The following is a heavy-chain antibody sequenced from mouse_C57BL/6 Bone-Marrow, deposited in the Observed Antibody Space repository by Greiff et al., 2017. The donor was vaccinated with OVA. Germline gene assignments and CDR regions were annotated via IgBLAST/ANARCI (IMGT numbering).Heavy chain of an antibody. CDR3: ARRRSGYAMDY. J-gene: IGHJ4*01. CDR2: IYSGGGYT. Sequence: VQLQQSGAELVRPGTSVKMSCKASGYTFTNYWIGWAKQRPGHGLEWIGDIYSGGGYTNYNEKFKGKATLTADKSSSTAYMQFSSLTSEDSAIYYCARRRSGYAMDYWGQGTSVTVSS. D-gene: IGHD4-1*01. CDR1: GYTFTNYW. V-gene: IGHV1-63*01.